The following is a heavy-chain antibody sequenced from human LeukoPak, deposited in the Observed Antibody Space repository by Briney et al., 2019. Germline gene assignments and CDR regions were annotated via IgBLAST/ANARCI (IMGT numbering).Heavy chain of an antibody. D-gene: IGHD3-3*01. V-gene: IGHV3-7*01. J-gene: IGHJ3*02. Sequence: GGSLRLSCAASGFTFSSYSMNWVRQAPGKGLEWVANIKQDGSEKYYVDSVKGRFTISRDNAKNSLYLQMNSLRAEDTAVYYCARVHIIPGYDFWSGYYAPSAFDIWGQGTMVTVSS. CDR3: ARVHIIPGYDFWSGYYAPSAFDI. CDR1: GFTFSSYS. CDR2: IKQDGSEK.